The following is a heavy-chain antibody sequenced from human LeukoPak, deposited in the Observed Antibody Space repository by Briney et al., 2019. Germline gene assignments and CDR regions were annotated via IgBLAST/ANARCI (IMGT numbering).Heavy chain of an antibody. CDR3: ARLYDSSAYGAFDI. V-gene: IGHV3-23*01. Sequence: GGSLRLSCTASGFIFSSYAMTWVRQAPGKGLEWVSAISGSGGSTLYPDSVKGRFTISRDNSQNTLYLQMDSLRAEDTAVYYCARLYDSSAYGAFDIWGQGTMVTVSS. CDR1: GFIFSSYA. CDR2: ISGSGGST. D-gene: IGHD3-22*01. J-gene: IGHJ3*02.